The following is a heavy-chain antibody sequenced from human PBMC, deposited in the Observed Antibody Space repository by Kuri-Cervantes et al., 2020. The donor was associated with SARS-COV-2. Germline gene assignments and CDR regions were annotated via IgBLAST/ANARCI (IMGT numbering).Heavy chain of an antibody. D-gene: IGHD6-6*01. V-gene: IGHV3-48*01. J-gene: IGHJ6*02. CDR3: VREGFGSSSHNYGMDV. CDR1: GFTVNTYS. Sequence: GESLKISCAASGFTVNTYSMNWVRQVPGKGLEWLSYISSSSSPIFYADSVKGRFTISRDSVENSLYLQMNSLRLQDTAVYYCVREGFGSSSHNYGMDVWGQGTTVTVSS. CDR2: ISSSSSPI.